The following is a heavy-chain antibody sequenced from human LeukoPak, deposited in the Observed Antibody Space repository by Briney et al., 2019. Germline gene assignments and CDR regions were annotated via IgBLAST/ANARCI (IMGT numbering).Heavy chain of an antibody. CDR2: IYYSGST. D-gene: IGHD1-1*01. V-gene: IGHV4-59*01. J-gene: IGHJ3*02. CDR3: ARGPRTASNAFDI. CDR1: GGSISSYC. Sequence: SETLSLTCTVSGGSISSYCWSWIRQPPGKGLEWIGYIYYSGSTNYNPSLKSRVTISVDTSKNQFSLKLSSVTAADTAVYYCARGPRTASNAFDIWGQGTMVTVSS.